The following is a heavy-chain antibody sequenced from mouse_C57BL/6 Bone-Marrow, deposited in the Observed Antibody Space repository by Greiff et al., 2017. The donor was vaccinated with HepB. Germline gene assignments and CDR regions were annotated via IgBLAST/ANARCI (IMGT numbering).Heavy chain of an antibody. Sequence: VQLQQSGAELAKPGASVKLSCKASGYTFTSYWMHWVKQRPGQGLEWIGYINPSSGYTKSNQKFKDKATLTAYKSSSTAFMQMSSLTSDDSAVYYFAIITPYWCFGVWGTGTTVTVAS. D-gene: IGHD1-1*01. J-gene: IGHJ1*03. CDR1: GYTFTSYW. CDR2: INPSSGYT. CDR3: AIITPYWCFGV. V-gene: IGHV1-7*01.